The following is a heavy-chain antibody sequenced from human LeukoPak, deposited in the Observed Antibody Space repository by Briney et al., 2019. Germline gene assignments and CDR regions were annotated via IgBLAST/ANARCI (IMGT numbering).Heavy chain of an antibody. J-gene: IGHJ4*02. CDR1: GISVSSKY. V-gene: IGHV3-66*01. CDR3: AKDRVAVEEYLFGFDS. D-gene: IGHD6-19*01. CDR2: IHTGGNT. Sequence: PGGSLRLSCAASGISVSSKYMSWVRQAPGKGLQWVSIIHTGGNTYYADSVKGRFTNSRDNSENTLYLQMNSLRAEDTAVYYCAKDRVAVEEYLFGFDSWGQGTLVTVSS.